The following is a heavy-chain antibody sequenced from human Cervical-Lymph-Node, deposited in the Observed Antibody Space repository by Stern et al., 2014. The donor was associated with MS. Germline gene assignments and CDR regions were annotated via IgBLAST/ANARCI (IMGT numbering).Heavy chain of an antibody. D-gene: IGHD1-26*01. CDR1: GYSFTGHY. Sequence: QMQLVQSGAEVKKPGASAEVSCKASGYSFTGHYIHWVRQAPGQGLEWMGWINPHSGSTDYAQRFQGRVTMTRDTSISTAYMELSGLTSDDTAVYSCARGGATGFYFDSWGRGTLVTVSS. CDR2: INPHSGST. J-gene: IGHJ4*02. V-gene: IGHV1-2*02. CDR3: ARGGATGFYFDS.